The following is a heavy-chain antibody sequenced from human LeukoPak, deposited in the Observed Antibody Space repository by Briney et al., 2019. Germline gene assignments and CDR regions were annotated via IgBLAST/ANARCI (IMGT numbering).Heavy chain of an antibody. J-gene: IGHJ4*02. D-gene: IGHD3-22*01. CDR2: IKHDGSDK. Sequence: GGSLRLSCVASGFNFNMFWMTWVRQAPGKGLEWVANIKHDGSDKYYVDSVKGRFTISRDNAKDSVDLQMNSLRVEDTAVYYCVRDHGYFDTSNNFRGVAGYWGQGTLVSVSP. CDR1: GFNFNMFW. CDR3: VRDHGYFDTSNNFRGVAGY. V-gene: IGHV3-7*01.